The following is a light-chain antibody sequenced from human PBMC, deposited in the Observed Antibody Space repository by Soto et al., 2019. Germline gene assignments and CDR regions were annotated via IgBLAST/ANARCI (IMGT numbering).Light chain of an antibody. CDR1: QSVSSSY. CDR2: GAS. CDR3: QQYGSSPRT. Sequence: EIVLTQSPGTLSLSPGERATLSCRASQSVSSSYLAWYKQKPGQAPRLLIYGASSSATGIPDRFSGSGSGTDFTLTISSLEPEDFAVYYYQQYGSSPRTFGQGTKVDIK. V-gene: IGKV3-20*01. J-gene: IGKJ1*01.